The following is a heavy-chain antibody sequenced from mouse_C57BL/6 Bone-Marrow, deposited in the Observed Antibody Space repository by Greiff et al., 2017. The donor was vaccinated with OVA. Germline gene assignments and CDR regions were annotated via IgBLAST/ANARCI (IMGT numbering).Heavy chain of an antibody. CDR1: GYTFTDYY. V-gene: IGHV1-26*01. J-gene: IGHJ2*01. Sequence: EVQLQQSGPELVKPGASVKISCKASGYTFTDYYMNWVKQSHGKSLEWIGDINPNNGGTSYNQKFKGKATLTVDKSSSTAYMELRSLTSEDSAVYYGARTYYSNYVRGYYFDYWGQGTTLTVSS. CDR3: ARTYYSNYVRGYYFDY. D-gene: IGHD2-5*01. CDR2: INPNNGGT.